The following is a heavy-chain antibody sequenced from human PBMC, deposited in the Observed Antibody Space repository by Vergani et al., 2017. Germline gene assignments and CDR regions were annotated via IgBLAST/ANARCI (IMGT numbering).Heavy chain of an antibody. CDR2: IYYSGST. CDR3: ARAPIAVAGTGFDY. CDR1: GGSISSSSYY. V-gene: IGHV4-39*07. J-gene: IGHJ4*02. D-gene: IGHD6-19*01. Sequence: QVQLQESGPGLVKPSQTLSLTCTVSGGSISSSSYYWGWIRQPPGKGLEWIGSIYYSGSTYYNPSLKSRVTISVDTSKNQFSLKLSSVTAADTAVYYCARAPIAVAGTGFDYWGQGTLVTVSS.